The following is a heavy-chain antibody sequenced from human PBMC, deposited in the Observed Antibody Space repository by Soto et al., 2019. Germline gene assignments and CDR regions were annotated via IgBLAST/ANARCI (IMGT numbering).Heavy chain of an antibody. D-gene: IGHD3-3*01. V-gene: IGHV1-69*12. CDR3: ARDGDPQSAFWSGPLGGGRFDP. CDR1: GGTFGNSA. CDR2: IVPMFGTA. J-gene: IGHJ5*02. Sequence: QVQLVQSGAEVKKPGSSVNVSCKTSGGTFGNSAVTWVRQAPGQGLEWLGGIVPMFGTANYAQKFQGRVTITEDESTITAYMELSSLNTDDTAVYYCARDGDPQSAFWSGPLGGGRFDPWGQGTLVTVSS.